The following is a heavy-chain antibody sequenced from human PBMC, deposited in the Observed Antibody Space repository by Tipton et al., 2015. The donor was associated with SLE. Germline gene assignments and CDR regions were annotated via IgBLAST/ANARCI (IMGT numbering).Heavy chain of an antibody. J-gene: IGHJ3*02. V-gene: IGHV4-61*02. Sequence: TLSLTCTVSGVSISSASYYWNWIRQPAGKGREWIGRAYTTGSPYYNPSLESRVAISMDTSKNQFSLKLTAVTAADTAVYYCARTLDALDIWGQGTMVTVSS. CDR2: AYTTGSP. CDR1: GVSISSASYY. CDR3: ARTLDALDI.